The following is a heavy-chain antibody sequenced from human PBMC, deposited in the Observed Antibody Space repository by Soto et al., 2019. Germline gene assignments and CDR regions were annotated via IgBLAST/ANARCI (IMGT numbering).Heavy chain of an antibody. V-gene: IGHV4-39*01. J-gene: IGHJ6*02. CDR1: GGSISSSSYY. CDR3: ARHEATSVRGVSGSYNGMDV. CDR2: IYYSGST. Sequence: PSETLSLTCTVSGGSISSSSYYWGWIRQPPGKGLEWIGSIYYSGSTYYNPSLKSRVTISVDTSKNQFSLKLSSVTAADTAVYYCARHEATSVRGVSGSYNGMDVWGQGTTVT. D-gene: IGHD3-10*01.